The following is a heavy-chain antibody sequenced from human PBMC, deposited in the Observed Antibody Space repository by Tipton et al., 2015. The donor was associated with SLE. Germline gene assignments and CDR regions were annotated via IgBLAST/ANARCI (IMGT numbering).Heavy chain of an antibody. Sequence: TLSLTCTVSGGSISSSSYYWGWIRQPPGKGLEWIGRIYYSGSSYYNPSLKSRVTISVDTSKNQFFLKLSSVTAADTTVYYCARDPNGGYGSFDYWGLGALVTVSS. D-gene: IGHD7-27*01. J-gene: IGHJ4*02. CDR3: ARDPNGGYGSFDY. V-gene: IGHV4-39*07. CDR2: IYYSGSS. CDR1: GGSISSSSYY.